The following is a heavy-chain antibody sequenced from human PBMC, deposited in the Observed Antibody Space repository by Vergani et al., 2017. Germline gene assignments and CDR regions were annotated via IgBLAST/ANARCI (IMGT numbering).Heavy chain of an antibody. V-gene: IGHV5-51*01. CDR2: IFPDDSDT. CDR3: ARPSSGYLTNYFDY. Sequence: EVQLVQSGAEVKKPGESLKISCKGFGYRFSSSWIGWVRQMPGKGLEWMGIIFPDDSDTRYSPSFQGQVTISADKSISTAYLQWSSLKASDTAMYYCARPSSGYLTNYFDYWGQGTLVTVSS. J-gene: IGHJ4*02. CDR1: GYRFSSSW. D-gene: IGHD3-22*01.